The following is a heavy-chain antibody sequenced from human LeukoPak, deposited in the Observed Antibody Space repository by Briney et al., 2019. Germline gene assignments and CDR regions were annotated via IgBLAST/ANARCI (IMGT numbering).Heavy chain of an antibody. CDR2: IHYSGST. CDR3: ARGLKTLYDILTGHYKGVAYFDY. J-gene: IGHJ4*02. Sequence: PSETLSLTCTVSGGSISDSSYYWSWSRQPPVKGLEWIASIHYSGSTYYNPSLKSRVTISVDTSKNQFSMKLTSVTAADTAVYFCARGLKTLYDILTGHYKGVAYFDYWGQGTLVTVSS. V-gene: IGHV4-39*01. CDR1: GGSISDSSYY. D-gene: IGHD3-9*01.